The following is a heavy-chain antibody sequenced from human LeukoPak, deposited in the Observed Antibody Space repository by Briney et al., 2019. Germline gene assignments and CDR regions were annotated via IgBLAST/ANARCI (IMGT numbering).Heavy chain of an antibody. D-gene: IGHD6-6*01. Sequence: ASVKVSCKVSGYTLTELSMHWVRQAPGKGLEWMGGFDPEDGETIYAQKFQGRVTMTEDTSTDTAYMELSSLRSEDTAVYYCATLGIAARSHYYYYYIGVWGKGTTVTVSS. V-gene: IGHV1-24*01. CDR1: GYTLTELS. CDR3: ATLGIAARSHYYYYYIGV. CDR2: FDPEDGET. J-gene: IGHJ6*03.